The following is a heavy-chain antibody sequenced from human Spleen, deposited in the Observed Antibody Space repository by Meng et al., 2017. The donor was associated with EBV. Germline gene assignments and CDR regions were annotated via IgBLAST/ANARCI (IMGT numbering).Heavy chain of an antibody. CDR3: ARARGSLVRGAMFWFDP. V-gene: IGHV7-4-1*01. J-gene: IGHJ5*02. D-gene: IGHD3-10*01. CDR1: GYTFTDYA. CDR2: INTNTGNP. Sequence: QLPLGHPGPDLKRPGASVKVSCRASGYTFTDYALNWVRQAPGQGPEWMGWINTNTGNPTYAQDFTGRIVFSLDTSVSTAYLEIGDLKSDDSAVYYCARARGSLVRGAMFWFDPWGQGTLVTVSS.